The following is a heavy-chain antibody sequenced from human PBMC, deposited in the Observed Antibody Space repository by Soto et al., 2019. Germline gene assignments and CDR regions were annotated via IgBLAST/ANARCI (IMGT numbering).Heavy chain of an antibody. CDR3: ASDEQQLEGSYYYGMDV. CDR1: GFTFSGYA. J-gene: IGHJ6*02. Sequence: PGGSLRLSCEASGFTFSGYAMSWVRQAPGKGLEWVSGISCRGDRIYYADSVKGRFTISRDNSKNTLYLQMNSLRAEDTAVYYCASDEQQLEGSYYYGMDVWGQGTTVTVSS. D-gene: IGHD6-13*01. V-gene: IGHV3-23*01. CDR2: ISCRGDRI.